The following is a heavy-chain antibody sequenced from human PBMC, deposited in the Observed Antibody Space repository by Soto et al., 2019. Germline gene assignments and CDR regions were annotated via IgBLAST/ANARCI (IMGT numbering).Heavy chain of an antibody. Sequence: GSGPTLVNPTQTLTLTCTFSGFSLTNSGVCVTWIRQPPGKALEWLALIYWDDDKRYSPSLKSRLTITKDTSKNQVVLTMTNMDPVDTATYYCAHSLIGYYYDSSGSNWFDPWGQGTLVTVSS. V-gene: IGHV2-5*02. J-gene: IGHJ5*02. CDR2: IYWDDDK. CDR3: AHSLIGYYYDSSGSNWFDP. D-gene: IGHD3-22*01. CDR1: GFSLTNSGVC.